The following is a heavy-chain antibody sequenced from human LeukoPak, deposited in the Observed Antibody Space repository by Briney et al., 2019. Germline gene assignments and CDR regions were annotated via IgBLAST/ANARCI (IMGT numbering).Heavy chain of an antibody. CDR2: ISGNGGST. D-gene: IGHD5-18*01. Sequence: PGGSLRLSCAASGFTFSSYAMSWVRQAPGKGLEWVSTISGNGGSTYYADSVKGRFTVSRDNAKNTLFLQVNSLRVDDTAVYFCASDNSYGYDYWGQGALVTVSS. CDR1: GFTFSSYA. CDR3: ASDNSYGYDY. V-gene: IGHV3-23*01. J-gene: IGHJ4*02.